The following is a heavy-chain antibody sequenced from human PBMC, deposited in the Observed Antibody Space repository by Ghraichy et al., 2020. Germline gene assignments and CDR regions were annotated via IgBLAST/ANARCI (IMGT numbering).Heavy chain of an antibody. J-gene: IGHJ6*02. CDR2: INPSGGGT. V-gene: IGHV1-46*03. CDR3: ARVKYSGGWYGMDV. D-gene: IGHD6-19*01. Sequence: VSCKASGYSVTSYYMQWVRQAPGQGLEWMGIINPSGGGTSLAQRFQGRVTLTRDTSTSSFFMELSSLTSEDTAVYYCARVKYSGGWYGMDVWGQGTAVTGSS. CDR1: GYSVTSYY.